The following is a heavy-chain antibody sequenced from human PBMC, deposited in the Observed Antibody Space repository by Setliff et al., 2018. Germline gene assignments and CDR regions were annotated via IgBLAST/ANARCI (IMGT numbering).Heavy chain of an antibody. Sequence: ASVKVSCKASGYTFTSYDINWVRQATGQGLEWMGWMNPNSGNTGYAQKFQGRVTMTRNTSISTAYMELSRLRSEDTAVYYCARGSEDIVGVPAADDSEYYYYMDVWGKGTTVTVSS. CDR3: ARGSEDIVGVPAADDSEYYYYMDV. V-gene: IGHV1-8*02. CDR1: GYTFTSYD. D-gene: IGHD2-2*01. J-gene: IGHJ6*03. CDR2: MNPNSGNT.